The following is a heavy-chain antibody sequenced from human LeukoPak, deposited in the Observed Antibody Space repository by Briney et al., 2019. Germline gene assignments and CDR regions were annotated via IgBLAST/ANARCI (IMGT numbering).Heavy chain of an antibody. Sequence: SETLSLTCAVYGGSFSGYYWSWIRQPPGKGLEWIGEISHSGSTNYNPSLKSRVTISVDTSKNQFSLKLSSVTAADTAVYYCARGPWGVVVGAARRAFDIWGQGTMVTVSS. D-gene: IGHD2-15*01. CDR1: GGSFSGYY. J-gene: IGHJ3*02. V-gene: IGHV4-34*01. CDR3: ARGPWGVVVGAARRAFDI. CDR2: ISHSGST.